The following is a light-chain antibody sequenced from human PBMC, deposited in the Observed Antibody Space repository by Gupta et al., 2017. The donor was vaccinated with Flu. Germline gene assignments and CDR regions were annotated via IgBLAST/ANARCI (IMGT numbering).Light chain of an antibody. Sequence: PATLSVSPGERATLSCRASQSVSGNIARSQQKPGLAPRLLIYGASTRATGIPAKSSDSGSVTEFTLIISILHSQHIAVSYTQEYNDWARTFGHGTKMEIK. J-gene: IGKJ1*01. V-gene: IGKV3-15*01. CDR3: QEYNDWART. CDR2: GAS. CDR1: QSVSGN.